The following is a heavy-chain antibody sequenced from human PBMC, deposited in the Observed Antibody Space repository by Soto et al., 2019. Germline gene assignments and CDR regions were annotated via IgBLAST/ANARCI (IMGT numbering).Heavy chain of an antibody. D-gene: IGHD2-21*01. Sequence: QVQLQESGPGLVKPSETLSLTCTVSGGSISSYYWSWIRQPPGKGLEWIGYIYYSGSTNYNPSRRSRVTISVDPSKHHFSLKLSSVTAADTAVYYCAVGNGGEPYSYGMDVWGQGTTVTVSS. V-gene: IGHV4-59*01. CDR2: IYYSGST. J-gene: IGHJ6*02. CDR3: AVGNGGEPYSYGMDV. CDR1: GGSISSYY.